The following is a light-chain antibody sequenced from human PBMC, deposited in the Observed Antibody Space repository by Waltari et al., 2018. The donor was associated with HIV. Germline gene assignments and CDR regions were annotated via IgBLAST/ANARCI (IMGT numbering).Light chain of an antibody. CDR3: QQRSTWPGPT. V-gene: IGKV3-11*01. J-gene: IGKJ4*02. Sequence: EIVLTQSPATLSLSPGERATLSCRASQSVGDYLAWYQQKPGQAPKPFIYDAANRATGIPARFSGGGCGTEFTLTISSLEPEDFAVYYCQQRSTWPGPTFGGGTKVEI. CDR1: QSVGDY. CDR2: DAA.